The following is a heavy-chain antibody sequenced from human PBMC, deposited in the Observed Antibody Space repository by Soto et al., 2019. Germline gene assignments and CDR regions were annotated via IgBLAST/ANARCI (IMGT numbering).Heavy chain of an antibody. J-gene: IGHJ4*02. D-gene: IGHD4-17*01. V-gene: IGHV1-18*01. CDR1: GYTFTSQW. Sequence: ASVQVSYMPSGYTFTSQWNSWLRWAPGRGLEWMGGISAYTGHTKQAKRVQDRVNMHTDTSTATAYVELRGLQFGDTEMYFCARTHWHPDYLEGFDFWGQGTPVTVSS. CDR2: ISAYTGHT. CDR3: ARTHWHPDYLEGFDF.